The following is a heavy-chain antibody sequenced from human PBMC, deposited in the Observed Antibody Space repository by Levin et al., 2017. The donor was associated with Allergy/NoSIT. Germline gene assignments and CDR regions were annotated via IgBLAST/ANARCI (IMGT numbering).Heavy chain of an antibody. Sequence: GSGPTLVKPTQTLTLTCTFSGFSLSTSGVGVGWIRQPPGKALEWLALIYWDDDKRYSPSLKSRLTITKDTSKNQVVLTMTNMDPVDTATYYCAHCITMGGEEGGRHIGQKYNWFDPWGQGTLVTVSS. D-gene: IGHD3-3*01. V-gene: IGHV2-5*02. CDR3: AHCITMGGEEGGRHIGQKYNWFDP. CDR1: GFSLSTSGVG. CDR2: IYWDDDK. J-gene: IGHJ5*02.